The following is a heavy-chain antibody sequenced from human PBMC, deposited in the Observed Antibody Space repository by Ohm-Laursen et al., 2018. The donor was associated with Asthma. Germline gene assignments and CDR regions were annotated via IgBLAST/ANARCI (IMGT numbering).Heavy chain of an antibody. Sequence: GASVKVSCKASGYTFTSYGISWVRQAPGQGLEWMGWISAYDGNTNYAQKLQGRVTMTTDTSTSTAYMELRSLRSDDTAVYYCARPYGDYADGQRYFDYWGQGTLVTVSS. V-gene: IGHV1-18*01. D-gene: IGHD4-17*01. J-gene: IGHJ4*02. CDR1: GYTFTSYG. CDR2: ISAYDGNT. CDR3: ARPYGDYADGQRYFDY.